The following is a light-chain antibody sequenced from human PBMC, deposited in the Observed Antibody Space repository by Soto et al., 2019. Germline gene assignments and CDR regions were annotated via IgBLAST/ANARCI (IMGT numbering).Light chain of an antibody. J-gene: IGKJ1*01. CDR3: QRYGSSTT. CDR1: QTITNNY. V-gene: IGKV3-20*01. Sequence: IVLTQSPGTLSLSPGDRATLSCRATQTITNNYLAWYQQKPGQAPRLLIYGASSRATDIPDRFIGSGSGTYLTLTISSLEPEDFAVYYCQRYGSSTTFGQGTKVEVK. CDR2: GAS.